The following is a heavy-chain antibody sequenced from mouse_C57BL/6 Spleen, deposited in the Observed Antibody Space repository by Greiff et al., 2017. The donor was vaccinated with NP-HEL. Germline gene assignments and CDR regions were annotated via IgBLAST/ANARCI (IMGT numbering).Heavy chain of an antibody. D-gene: IGHD2-4*01. CDR3: ARDRYDYVSGGFDY. V-gene: IGHV5-16*01. CDR2: INYDGSST. Sequence: EVKLVESEGGLVQPGSSMKLSCTASGFTFSDYYMAWVRQVPEKGLEWVANINYDGSSTYYLDSLKSRFIISRDNAKNILYLQMSSLKSEDTATYYCARDRYDYVSGGFDYWGQGTTLTVSS. CDR1: GFTFSDYY. J-gene: IGHJ2*01.